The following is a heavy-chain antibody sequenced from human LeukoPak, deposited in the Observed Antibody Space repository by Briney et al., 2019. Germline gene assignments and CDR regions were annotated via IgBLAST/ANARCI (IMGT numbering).Heavy chain of an antibody. CDR3: ALLSGGTFDY. J-gene: IGHJ4*02. CDR2: ISNGGDP. D-gene: IGHD2/OR15-2a*01. CDR1: GFVVTANY. V-gene: IGHV3-53*01. Sequence: GGSLRLSCAAAGFVVTANYLAWARQAPGKGLEWVSTISNGGDPFYGDSVKGRSTISRDESTNTFSLQLDSLRVEDMGVYYCALLSGGTFDYWGQGTQVTVAS.